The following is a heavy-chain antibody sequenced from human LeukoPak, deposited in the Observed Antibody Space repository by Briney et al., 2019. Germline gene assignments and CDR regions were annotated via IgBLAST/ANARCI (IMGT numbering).Heavy chain of an antibody. J-gene: IGHJ4*02. Sequence: SETLSLTCTVSGGSISSGGYYWSWIRQPPGKGLEWIGYIYHSGSTYYNPSLKSRVTISVDRSKNQFSLKLSSVPAAEPAVYYCARGEPSGSYTGNYFDYWGPGTLVTVSS. CDR1: GGSISSGGYY. CDR2: IYHSGST. D-gene: IGHD3-10*01. V-gene: IGHV4-30-2*01. CDR3: ARGEPSGSYTGNYFDY.